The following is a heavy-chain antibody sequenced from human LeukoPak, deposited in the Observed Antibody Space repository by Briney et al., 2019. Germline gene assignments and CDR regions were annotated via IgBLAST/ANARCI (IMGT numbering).Heavy chain of an antibody. CDR3: ARVAGYSYDYNWFDP. J-gene: IGHJ5*02. Sequence: GGSLRLSCAASGSTFDDYGMSWVRQAPGKGLEWVSGINWNGGSTGYAGSVKGRFTISGDNAKNSLYLQMNSLRAEDTALYYCARVAGYSYDYNWFDPWGQGTLVTVSS. D-gene: IGHD6-13*01. V-gene: IGHV3-20*04. CDR1: GSTFDDYG. CDR2: INWNGGST.